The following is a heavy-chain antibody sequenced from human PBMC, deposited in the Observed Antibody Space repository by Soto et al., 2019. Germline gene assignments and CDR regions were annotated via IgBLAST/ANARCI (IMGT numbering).Heavy chain of an antibody. J-gene: IGHJ5*02. CDR2: INMDGTKT. CDR3: AGDYYYDSRSSSVNWFDP. D-gene: IGHD3-22*01. Sequence: GGSLRLSCVASEFTFSKYWMHWVRQAPGKGLVWVSRINMDGTKTAYADSVKGRFTVSRDNANNTLYLQMNSLGVEDTAVYYCAGDYYYDSRSSSVNWFDPWGQGTLVTVSS. CDR1: EFTFSKYW. V-gene: IGHV3-74*01.